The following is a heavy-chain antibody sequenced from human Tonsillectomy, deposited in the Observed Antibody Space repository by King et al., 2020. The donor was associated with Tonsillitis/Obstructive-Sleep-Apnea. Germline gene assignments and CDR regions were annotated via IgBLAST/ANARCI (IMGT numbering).Heavy chain of an antibody. V-gene: IGHV4-59*01. CDR1: GGSISSYY. D-gene: IGHD2-2*01. Sequence: VQLQESGPGLVKPSETLSLTCTVSGGSISSYYWSWIRQPPGKGLEWIGYISYSGSTNYNPSLMIRLTISVDTSNYQFSLKLSSVTAADTAVYYCARLVVPAAIGRYYYYYMDVWGKGTTVTVSS. CDR3: ARLVVPAAIGRYYYYYMDV. J-gene: IGHJ6*03. CDR2: ISYSGST.